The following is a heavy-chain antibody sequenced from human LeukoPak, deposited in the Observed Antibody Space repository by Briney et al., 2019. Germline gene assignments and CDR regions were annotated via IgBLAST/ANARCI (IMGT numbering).Heavy chain of an antibody. Sequence: GGSLRLSCAVSGFTFSSYWMSWVRQAPGKGLEWVANIKQDGSEKYYVDSVKGRFTISRDNAKNSLYLQMNSLRAEDTAVYYCARVSGYCTNGVCGPYDYWGQGTPVTVSS. J-gene: IGHJ4*02. CDR2: IKQDGSEK. CDR3: ARVSGYCTNGVCGPYDY. CDR1: GFTFSSYW. V-gene: IGHV3-7*01. D-gene: IGHD2-8*01.